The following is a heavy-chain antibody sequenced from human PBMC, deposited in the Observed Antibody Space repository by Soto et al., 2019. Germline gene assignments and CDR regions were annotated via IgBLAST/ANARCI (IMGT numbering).Heavy chain of an antibody. D-gene: IGHD2-2*01. CDR2: TYYRSKWYN. V-gene: IGHV6-1*01. Sequence: SQTLSLTCAISGDSVSSNSAAWSWIRQSPSRGLEWLGRTYYRSKWYNDYAVSVKSRITINPDTSKNQFSLQLNSVTPEDTAVYYCARDFVVVAGEIYLGDAFKICGQGTMVTFS. CDR1: GDSVSSNSAA. CDR3: ARDFVVVAGEIYLGDAFKI. J-gene: IGHJ3*02.